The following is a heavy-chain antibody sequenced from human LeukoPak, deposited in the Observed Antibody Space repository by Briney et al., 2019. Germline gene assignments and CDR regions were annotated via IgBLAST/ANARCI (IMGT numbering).Heavy chain of an antibody. CDR3: ARRRGYSFAYDY. V-gene: IGHV4-39*01. CDR1: GGSISSSSYY. Sequence: SETLSLTCTVSGGSISSSSYYWGWIRQPPGKGLEWIGDIYYSGSTYYNPSLKSRVTISVDTSKNQFSLHLNSVTAADTAVYYCARRRGYSFAYDYWGQGMLVTVSS. CDR2: IYYSGST. D-gene: IGHD5-18*01. J-gene: IGHJ4*02.